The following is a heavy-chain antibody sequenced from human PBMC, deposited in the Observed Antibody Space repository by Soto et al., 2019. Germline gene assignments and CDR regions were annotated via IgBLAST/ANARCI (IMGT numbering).Heavy chain of an antibody. CDR2: IIPILGIA. D-gene: IGHD2-2*02. CDR1: GGTFSSYT. V-gene: IGHV1-69*08. CDR3: AGDRYCSSTSCYKYYFDY. J-gene: IGHJ4*02. Sequence: QVQLVQSGAEVKKPGSSVKVSCKASGGTFSSYTISWVRQAPGQGLDWKERIIPILGIANYAQKLQGRVTITADKSTSTAYMELRSRRSEDTAVYYCAGDRYCSSTSCYKYYFDYWGQGTLVTVSS.